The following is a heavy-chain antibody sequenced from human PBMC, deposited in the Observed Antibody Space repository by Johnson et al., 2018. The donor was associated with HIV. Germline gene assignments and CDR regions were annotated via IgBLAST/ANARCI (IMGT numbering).Heavy chain of an antibody. J-gene: IGHJ3*02. CDR2: IWYDGSNK. CDR3: ARAAYSGSHHDAFDI. CDR1: GFSFSTYN. V-gene: IGHV3-33*08. Sequence: VQLVESGGGVVQPGRSLRLSCAASGFSFSTYNMHWVRHAPGRGLEWVAFIWYDGSNKYSADSVRGRFTISRDNSKNTLYLQMNSLRAEDTAVYYCARAAYSGSHHDAFDIWGQGTVVTVSS. D-gene: IGHD1-26*01.